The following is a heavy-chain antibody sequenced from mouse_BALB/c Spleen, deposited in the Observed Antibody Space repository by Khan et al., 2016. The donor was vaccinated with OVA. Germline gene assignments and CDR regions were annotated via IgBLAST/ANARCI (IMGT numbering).Heavy chain of an antibody. CDR1: GYSITSDYA. V-gene: IGHV3-2*02. D-gene: IGHD2-3*01. CDR3: ARRGDGYYGAMDY. J-gene: IGHJ4*01. CDR2: ISYSGST. Sequence: EVQLVESGPGLVKPSQSLSLTCTVTGYSITSDYAWNWIRQFPGNKLEWMGYISYSGSTSYNPSLKSRISITRDTSKNQFFLQLNSLTTEDTATYYCARRGDGYYGAMDYWGQGTSVTVSS.